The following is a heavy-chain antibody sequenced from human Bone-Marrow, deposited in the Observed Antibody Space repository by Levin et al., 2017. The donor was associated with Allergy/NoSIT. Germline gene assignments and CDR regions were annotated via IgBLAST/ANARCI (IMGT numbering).Heavy chain of an antibody. D-gene: IGHD2-15*01. Sequence: ESLKISCAVSGGSISSSSYYWAWIRQPPGKGLEWIGSIYFDGSTYYNPSLKSRVTISVDTSKDHFSLRLTSVTAADTAVYYCARDGRYCIGGSCYGGLDPWGQGTLVTVSS. V-gene: IGHV4-39*07. CDR1: GGSISSSSYY. J-gene: IGHJ5*02. CDR2: IYFDGST. CDR3: ARDGRYCIGGSCYGGLDP.